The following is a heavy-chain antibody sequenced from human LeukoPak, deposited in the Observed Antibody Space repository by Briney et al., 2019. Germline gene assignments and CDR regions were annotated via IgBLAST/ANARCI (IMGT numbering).Heavy chain of an antibody. D-gene: IGHD5-18*01. J-gene: IGHJ4*02. CDR3: ARHGRSGYSIDWPALDY. CDR1: GGSISSYY. V-gene: IGHV4-59*08. Sequence: PSETLSLTCTVSGGSISSYYWSWIRQPPGKGLEWIGYIYYTGSTNYSPSLKSRVTISVDTSKNQFSLKLSSVTAEDTVVYYCARHGRSGYSIDWPALDYWGQGSLVTVSS. CDR2: IYYTGST.